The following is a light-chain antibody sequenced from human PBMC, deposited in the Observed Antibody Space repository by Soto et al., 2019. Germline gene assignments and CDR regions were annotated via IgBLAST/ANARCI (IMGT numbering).Light chain of an antibody. CDR3: HQYYTSPRA. CDR2: GAS. J-gene: IGKJ2*01. Sequence: EIVLTQSPGTLSLSPGERATLSCRASQSVSRSFLAWYQQKPGQAPRLLIYGASSRATGIPDRLIGSRSGTDLTLTISRLELEDSALYYWHQYYTSPRAFGQGTKLEI. CDR1: QSVSRSF. V-gene: IGKV3-20*01.